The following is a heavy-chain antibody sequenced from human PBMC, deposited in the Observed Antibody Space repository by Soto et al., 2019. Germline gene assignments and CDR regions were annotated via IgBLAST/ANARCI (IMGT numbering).Heavy chain of an antibody. V-gene: IGHV1-69*13. D-gene: IGHD3-22*01. CDR3: ARQFDYDTSGYYYAY. J-gene: IGHJ4*02. CDR2: ITPLFGTP. Sequence: ASVKVSCKVSGGTFNKYAIDWVRQAPGQGLEWMGGITPLFGTPNYAQRFQGRVTISADEVTSTAYMELRSLRSDDTGVYYCARQFDYDTSGYYYAYWGQGTLVTVSS. CDR1: GGTFNKYA.